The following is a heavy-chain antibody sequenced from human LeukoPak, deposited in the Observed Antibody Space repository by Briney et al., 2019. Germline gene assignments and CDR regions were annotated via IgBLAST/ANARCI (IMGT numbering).Heavy chain of an antibody. CDR1: GYTFTNYD. Sequence: ASVKVSCKASGYTFTNYDINWVRQAAGHGLEWMGWMNPNSGDTDYVLKFRGKVTMSRDTSISTAYMELSSLTYEDSAMYYCTRSGFGGGVHFDFWGQGTPVTVSS. V-gene: IGHV1-8*01. J-gene: IGHJ4*02. CDR3: TRSGFGGGVHFDF. CDR2: MNPNSGDT. D-gene: IGHD3-10*01.